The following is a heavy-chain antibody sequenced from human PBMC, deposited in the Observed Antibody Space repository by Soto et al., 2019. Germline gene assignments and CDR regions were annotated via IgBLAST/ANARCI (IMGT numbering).Heavy chain of an antibody. Sequence: SETLSLTCAVYGGSFSGYYWSWIRQPPGKGLEWIGEINHSGSTNYNPSLKSRVTISVDTSKNQFSLKLSSVTAADTAVYYCARHYGSGVDYWGQGTLVTVS. CDR1: GGSFSGYY. CDR2: INHSGST. J-gene: IGHJ4*02. V-gene: IGHV4-34*01. D-gene: IGHD3-10*01. CDR3: ARHYGSGVDY.